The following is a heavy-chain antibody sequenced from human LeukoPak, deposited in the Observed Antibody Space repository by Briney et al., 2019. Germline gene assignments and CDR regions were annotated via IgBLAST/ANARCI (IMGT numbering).Heavy chain of an antibody. J-gene: IGHJ4*02. D-gene: IGHD1-14*01. V-gene: IGHV4-30-4*01. CDR2: IYYSGST. CDR3: AREPKDIRTLDY. CDR1: GGSISSGDYY. Sequence: SQTLSLTCTVSGGSISSGDYYWSWIRQSPGKGLEWIGYIYYSGSTYYNPSPKSRVTISVDTSKNQFSLKLSSVTAADTAVYYCAREPKDIRTLDYWGQGTLVTVSS.